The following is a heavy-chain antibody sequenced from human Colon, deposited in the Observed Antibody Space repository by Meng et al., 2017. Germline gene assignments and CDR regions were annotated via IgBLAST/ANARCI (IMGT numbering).Heavy chain of an antibody. V-gene: IGHV1-3*04. J-gene: IGHJ4*02. CDR2: INTGNGDT. CDR3: ARDERGGPYYFDS. Sequence: QVQLVQAGAEGRKTGASVKVYCRASGYTFTSYGMHWIRQAPGQRLDLMGWINTGNGDTIYSQKFQGRVTVTRDTSANTAYMEMSSLRYEDTAVYYCARDERGGPYYFDSWGQGTLVTVSS. D-gene: IGHD1-1*01. CDR1: GYTFTSYG.